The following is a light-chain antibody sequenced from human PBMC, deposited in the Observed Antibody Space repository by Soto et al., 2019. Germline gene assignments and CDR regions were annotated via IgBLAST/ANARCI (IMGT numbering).Light chain of an antibody. CDR1: SSDVGGYNY. V-gene: IGLV2-11*01. Sequence: QSVLTQPRSVSGSPGQSVTISCTGTSSDVGGYNYVSWYQQHPGQAPKLMIYDVTKRPSGVPDRFSGSKSGNTASLSIYGLQAEDEADYYCCSYGGGYTPLLFGGGTKVTVL. CDR3: CSYGGGYTPLL. CDR2: DVT. J-gene: IGLJ2*01.